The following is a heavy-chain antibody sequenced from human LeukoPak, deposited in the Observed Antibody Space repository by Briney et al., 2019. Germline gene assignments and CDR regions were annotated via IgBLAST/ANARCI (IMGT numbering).Heavy chain of an antibody. D-gene: IGHD5-18*01. CDR3: AVTKSGYSYGSPSNYFDY. CDR2: IIPIFGTA. V-gene: IGHV1-69*05. Sequence: SSVKVSCKASGGTFSSYAISWVRQAPGQGLEWMGGIIPIFGTANYAQKFQGRVTITTDESTSTAYMELSSLRSEDTAVYYCAVTKSGYSYGSPSNYFDYWGQGTLVTVSS. CDR1: GGTFSSYA. J-gene: IGHJ4*02.